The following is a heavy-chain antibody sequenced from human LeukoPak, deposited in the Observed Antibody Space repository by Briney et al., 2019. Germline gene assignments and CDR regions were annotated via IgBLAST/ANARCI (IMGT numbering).Heavy chain of an antibody. CDR2: INSNSSYI. D-gene: IGHD3-16*02. V-gene: IGHV3-21*01. CDR3: ARGRSGRYFDY. Sequence: GGSLRLSCAASGFTFSSYNMNWVRQAPGKGLEWVASINSNSSYIYYADSLKGRFTISRDNAKNSLFLQMNRLRAEDTAVYSCARGRSGRYFDYWGQGTLVTVSP. CDR1: GFTFSSYN. J-gene: IGHJ4*02.